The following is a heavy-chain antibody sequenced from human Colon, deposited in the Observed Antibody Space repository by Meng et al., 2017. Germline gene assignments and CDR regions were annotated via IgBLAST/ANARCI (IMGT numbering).Heavy chain of an antibody. CDR3: ISYTSGWN. CDR2: INSDGGNA. D-gene: IGHD6-19*01. Sequence: GESLKISCAASEFISSNFWPWVRQAPGKGLVWVSRINSDGGNAVYADSVKGRFTISRDNANNTLYLQMNSLRAEDTAVYYCISYTSGWNWGQGTRVTVSS. V-gene: IGHV3-74*01. CDR1: EFISSNFW. J-gene: IGHJ4*02.